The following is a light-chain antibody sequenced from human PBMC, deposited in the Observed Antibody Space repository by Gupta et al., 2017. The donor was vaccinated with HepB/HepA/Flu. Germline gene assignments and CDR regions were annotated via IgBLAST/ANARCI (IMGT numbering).Light chain of an antibody. CDR2: DAS. V-gene: IGKV3-15*01. CDR3: QQYSHLWT. CDR1: QSVSSN. J-gene: IGKJ1*01. Sequence: EIVMTQSPDTLSVSPGERATLSCRASQSVSSNLAWYQRRPGQAPRLLIYDASTRATGIPARFSGSGSGTDFTLTISRLLSEDFAVYYCQQYSHLWTFGQGTKVEIK.